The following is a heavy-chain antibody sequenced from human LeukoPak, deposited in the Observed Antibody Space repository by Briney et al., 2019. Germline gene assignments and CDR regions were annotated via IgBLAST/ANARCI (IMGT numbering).Heavy chain of an antibody. V-gene: IGHV3-9*01. CDR1: GLSFEDYA. CDR2: ISWNSGNI. CDR3: TKDKGGHGSGSYIWAGMDV. Sequence: GRSLRLSCAASGLSFEDYAMHWVRQAPGKGLEWVSGISWNSGNIGYADSVKGRFTISRDNAKNSLYLQMNSLRAEDTALYYCTKDKGGHGSGSYIWAGMDVWGQGTTVTVSS. J-gene: IGHJ6*02. D-gene: IGHD3-10*01.